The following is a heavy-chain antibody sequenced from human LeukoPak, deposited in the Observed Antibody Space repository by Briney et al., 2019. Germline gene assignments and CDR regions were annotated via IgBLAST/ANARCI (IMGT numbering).Heavy chain of an antibody. CDR3: ARAHDAFDI. J-gene: IGHJ3*02. V-gene: IGHV4-30-2*01. CDR2: IYHSGST. Sequence: MSSETLSLTCAVSGGSISSGGYSWSWIRQPPGKGLEWIGYIYHSGSTYYNPSLKSRVTISVDRSKNQFSLKLSSVTAADTAVYYCARAHDAFDIWGQGTMVTVSS. CDR1: GGSISSGGYS.